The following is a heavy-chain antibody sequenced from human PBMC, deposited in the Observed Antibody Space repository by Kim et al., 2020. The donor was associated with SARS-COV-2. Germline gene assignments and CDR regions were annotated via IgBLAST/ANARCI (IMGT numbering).Heavy chain of an antibody. CDR2: IYYSGST. D-gene: IGHD5-12*01. V-gene: IGHV4-59*01. CDR3: ARGGIVATIDY. CDR1: GGSISSYY. Sequence: SETLSLTCTVSGGSISSYYWSWIRQPPGKGLEWIGYIYYSGSTNYNPSLKSRVTISVDTSKNQFSLKLSSVTAADMAVYYCARGGIVATIDYWGQGTLVTVSS. J-gene: IGHJ4*02.